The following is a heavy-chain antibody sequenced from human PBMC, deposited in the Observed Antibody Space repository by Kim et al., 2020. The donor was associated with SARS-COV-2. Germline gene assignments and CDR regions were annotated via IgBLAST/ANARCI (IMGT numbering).Heavy chain of an antibody. D-gene: IGHD5-12*01. CDR1: GFTFSSYG. Sequence: GGSLRLSCAASGFTFSSYGMHWVRQAPGKGLEWVAIISYDGSNKYYADSVKGRFTISRDNSKNTLYVQMNSLRAEDTAVYYCARGLDIVATGFCGCGCRYSICLHWGQGTLDTLFS. J-gene: IGHJ1*01. V-gene: IGHV3-30*03. CDR2: ISYDGSNK. CDR3: ARGLDIVATGFCGCGCRYSICLH.